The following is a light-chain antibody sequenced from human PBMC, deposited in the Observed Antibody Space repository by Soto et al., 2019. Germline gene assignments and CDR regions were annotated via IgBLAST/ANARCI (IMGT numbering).Light chain of an antibody. CDR2: DVI. J-gene: IGLJ1*01. Sequence: ALTQPASVSGSPGQSITISCTGTSSDDDGYNYVSWYQQLPGKAPKLMIYDVINRPSGVFNRFSGSKSGNTASLTISGLQAEDEADYYCSSYTGSSTFVFGTGTKVTVL. CDR1: SSDDDGYNY. CDR3: SSYTGSSTFV. V-gene: IGLV2-14*01.